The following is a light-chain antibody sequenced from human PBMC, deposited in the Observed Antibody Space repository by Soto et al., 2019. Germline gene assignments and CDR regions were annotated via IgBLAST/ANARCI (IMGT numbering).Light chain of an antibody. V-gene: IGLV1-40*01. CDR3: GSYDSSLSGYV. J-gene: IGLJ1*01. CDR2: GNS. CDR1: SSNIGAGYD. Sequence: QPVLTQPPSVSGAPGQRVTISCTGSSSNIGAGYDVHWYQQLPGTAPKLLIYGNSNRPSGVPDRFSGSKSGTSASLAITGRQAEDEADYYCGSYDSSLSGYVFGTGTKLTVL.